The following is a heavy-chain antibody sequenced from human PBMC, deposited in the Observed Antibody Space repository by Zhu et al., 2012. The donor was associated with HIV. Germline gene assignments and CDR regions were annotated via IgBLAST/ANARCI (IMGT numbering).Heavy chain of an antibody. V-gene: IGHV4-34*01. D-gene: IGHD3-10*01. J-gene: IGHJ6*02. Sequence: QVQLQQWGAGLLKPSETLSLTCAVYGGSFSGYYWSWIRQPPGKGLEWIGEINHSGSTNYNPSLKSRVTISVDTSKNQFSLKLSSVTAADTAVYYCAGRPLGDSLFYYYYGMDVWGQGTTVTVSS. CDR1: GGSFSGYY. CDR2: INHSGST. CDR3: AGRPLGDSLFYYYYGMDV.